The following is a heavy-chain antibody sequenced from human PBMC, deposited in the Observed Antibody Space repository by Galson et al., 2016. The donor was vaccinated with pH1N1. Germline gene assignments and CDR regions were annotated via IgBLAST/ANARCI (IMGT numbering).Heavy chain of an antibody. CDR2: IDPKSGNT. V-gene: IGHV1-2*02. J-gene: IGHJ4*02. Sequence: SVKVSCKASGYTFARFYLHWVRQAPGQGLEWMGWIDPKSGNTHYAQKFQGRVNVTRDTSISTAYMHLSGLTYDDAAVYYCAKVSFSGASDFYDHWGRGILVIVSS. CDR3: AKVSFSGASDFYDH. CDR1: GYTFARFY. D-gene: IGHD3-10*01.